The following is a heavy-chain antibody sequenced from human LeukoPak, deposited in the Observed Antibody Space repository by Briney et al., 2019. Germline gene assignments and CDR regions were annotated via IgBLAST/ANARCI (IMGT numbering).Heavy chain of an antibody. CDR2: VNWNGGST. V-gene: IGHV3-20*04. CDR3: ARVPDYGDYGDAFDI. J-gene: IGHJ3*02. Sequence: GGSLRLSCAASGFTFDDYGMSWVRQAPGKGLEWVSGVNWNGGSTVYADSVKGRFTISRDNAKNSLYLKMNSLRAQDTALYYCARVPDYGDYGDAFDIWGQGTMVTVSS. D-gene: IGHD4-17*01. CDR1: GFTFDDYG.